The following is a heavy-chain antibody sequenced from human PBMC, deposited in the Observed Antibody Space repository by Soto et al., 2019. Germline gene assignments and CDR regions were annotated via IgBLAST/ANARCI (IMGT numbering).Heavy chain of an antibody. J-gene: IGHJ4*02. CDR1: GFTFSSYA. D-gene: IGHD3-10*02. V-gene: IGHV3-23*01. CDR3: AKWGVRGVITHNEPFFDY. Sequence: EVQLLESGGGLVQPGGSLRLSCAASGFTFSSYAMSWVRQAPGKGLEWVSAISGSGGGTYYADSVKGRFTISRDNSKNTLYLQMNSLRAEDTAVYYCAKWGVRGVITHNEPFFDYWGQGTLVTVSS. CDR2: ISGSGGGT.